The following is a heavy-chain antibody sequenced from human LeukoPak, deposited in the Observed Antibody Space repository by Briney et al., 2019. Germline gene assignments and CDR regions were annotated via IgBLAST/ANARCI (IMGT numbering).Heavy chain of an antibody. J-gene: IGHJ6*03. CDR2: ISAYNGNT. CDR3: ARAGGYCSGGSCYGSGTYYYYYMDV. V-gene: IGHV1-18*01. CDR1: GYTFTSYG. Sequence: GASVTVSCKASGYTFTSYGISWVRQAPGQGLEWMGWISAYNGNTNYAQKLQGRVTMTTDTSTSTAYMELRSLRSDDTAVYYCARAGGYCSGGSCYGSGTYYYYYMDVWGKGTTVTISS. D-gene: IGHD2-15*01.